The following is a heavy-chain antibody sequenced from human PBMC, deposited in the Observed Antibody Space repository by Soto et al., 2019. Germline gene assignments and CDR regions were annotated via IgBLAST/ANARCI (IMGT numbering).Heavy chain of an antibody. J-gene: IGHJ6*02. Sequence: EVQLLESGGGWGQPGGSLRLSCAASGFTLDTFVMSWVRQIPGKGLEWVSTVTGSGGRAYYADSVKGRFTISRDNSKNTPYLKMTRPGGEDTAIYFCAVHLGENYYTIDGWGLGTTVTVAS. CDR3: AVHLGENYYTIDG. CDR2: VTGSGGRA. D-gene: IGHD3-3*01. CDR1: GFTLDTFV. V-gene: IGHV3-23*01.